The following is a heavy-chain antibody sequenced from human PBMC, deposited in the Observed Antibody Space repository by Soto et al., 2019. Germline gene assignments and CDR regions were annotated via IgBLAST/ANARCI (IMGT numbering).Heavy chain of an antibody. J-gene: IGHJ4*02. CDR1: GDSISSSNYF. D-gene: IGHD6-19*01. V-gene: IGHV4-39*01. CDR3: ARRYGWLYFDY. CDR2: IFYSGST. Sequence: SETLSLTCTVSGDSISSSNYFWGWIRQPPGKGLEWIGTIFYSGSTYYNPSLKSRVTISVDTSKNQFCLRLISVTAADTALYYCARRYGWLYFDYWGQGSLVTVSS.